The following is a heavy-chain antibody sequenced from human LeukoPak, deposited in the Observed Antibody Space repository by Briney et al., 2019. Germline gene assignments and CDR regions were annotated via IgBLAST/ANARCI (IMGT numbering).Heavy chain of an antibody. J-gene: IGHJ6*02. CDR3: ARDFTPGGIAVAGTQWVYYYGMDV. CDR1: GGTFSSYA. V-gene: IGHV1-69*04. Sequence: SVKVSCKASGGTFSSYAISWVRQAPGQGLEWMGRIIPILGIANYAQKFQGRVTITADKSTSTAYMELSSLRSEDTAVYYCARDFTPGGIAVAGTQWVYYYGMDVWGQGTTVTVSS. D-gene: IGHD6-19*01. CDR2: IIPILGIA.